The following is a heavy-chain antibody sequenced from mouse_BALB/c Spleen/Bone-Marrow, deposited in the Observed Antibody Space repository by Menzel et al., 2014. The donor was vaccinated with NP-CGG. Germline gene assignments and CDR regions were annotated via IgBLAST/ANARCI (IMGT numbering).Heavy chain of an antibody. V-gene: IGHV1-80*01. CDR2: IYPGDGDT. CDR3: ARSGYGSSYDY. Sequence: VNVVESGAELVRPGSSVKISCKASGYVFSTYWMNWVKPRPGQGLEWIGQIYPGDGDTNYNGKFKGTATLTADKSSSTAYMQLSSLTSEDSAVYFCARSGYGSSYDYWGQGTTLTVSS. D-gene: IGHD1-1*01. CDR1: GYVFSTYW. J-gene: IGHJ2*01.